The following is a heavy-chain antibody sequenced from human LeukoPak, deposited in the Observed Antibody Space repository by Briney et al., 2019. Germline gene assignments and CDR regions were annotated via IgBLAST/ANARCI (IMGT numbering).Heavy chain of an antibody. V-gene: IGHV1-2*02. J-gene: IGHJ4*02. CDR2: MNPSNGDT. CDR3: ARGVWLQFYNILTGYGVFDF. Sequence: ASVRVSCKASGYTLTEYYLYWVRQAPGQGLECMGWMNPSNGDTNYTQKFQARVTMTRDTSISTAYMDLSSLRPDDTAVYYCARGVWLQFYNILTGYGVFDFWGQGTLVTVSS. CDR1: GYTLTEYY. D-gene: IGHD3-9*01.